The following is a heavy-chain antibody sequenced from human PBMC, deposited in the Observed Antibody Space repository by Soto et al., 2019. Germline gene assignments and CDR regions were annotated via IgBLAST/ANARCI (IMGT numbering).Heavy chain of an antibody. D-gene: IGHD6-19*01. Sequence: GGSLRLSCAASGFTFSNAWMSWVRQAPGKGLEWVGRIKSKTDGGTTDYAAPVKGRFTISRDDSKNTLYLQMNSLKTEDTAVDYCTPSAGPYYLDYWGQGTLVTVSS. J-gene: IGHJ4*02. V-gene: IGHV3-15*01. CDR3: TPSAGPYYLDY. CDR2: IKSKTDGGTT. CDR1: GFTFSNAW.